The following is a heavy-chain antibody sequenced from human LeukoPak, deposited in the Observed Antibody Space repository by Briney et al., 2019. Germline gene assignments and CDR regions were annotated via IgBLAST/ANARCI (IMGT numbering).Heavy chain of an antibody. CDR1: GFTFSSYA. CDR3: ARARLSQYSSSWYY. CDR2: ISYDGSNK. Sequence: PGGSLRLSCAASGFTFSSYAMHWVRQAPGKGLEWVAVISYDGSNKYYADSVKGRFTISRDNSKNTLYLQMNSLRAEDTAVYYCARARLSQYSSSWYYWGQGTLVTVSS. J-gene: IGHJ4*02. D-gene: IGHD6-13*01. V-gene: IGHV3-30*04.